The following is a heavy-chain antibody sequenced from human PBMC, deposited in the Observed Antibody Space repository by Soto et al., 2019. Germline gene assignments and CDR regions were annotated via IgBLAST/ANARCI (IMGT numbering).Heavy chain of an antibody. J-gene: IGHJ4*02. CDR2: ISAYNGNT. Sequence: SVKVSCKTSGYSFNNYYMHWVRQAPGQGLEWMGWISAYNGNTNYAQKLQGRVTMTTDTSTSTAYMELRSLRSDDTAVYFCAREAPPEDYWGQGTLVTVSS. CDR1: GYSFNNYY. V-gene: IGHV1-18*04. CDR3: AREAPPEDY.